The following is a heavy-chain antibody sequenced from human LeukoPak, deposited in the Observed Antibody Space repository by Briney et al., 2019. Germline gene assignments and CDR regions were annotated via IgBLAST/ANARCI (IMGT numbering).Heavy chain of an antibody. D-gene: IGHD3-3*01. CDR3: ARDVLRFLEWPILGPNWFDP. V-gene: IGHV3-11*01. CDR1: GFTFSDYY. Sequence: GGSLRLSCAASGFTFSDYYMSWIRQAPGKGLEWVSYISSGSTIYYADSVKGRFTISRDNAKNSLYLQMNSLRAEDTAVYYCARDVLRFLEWPILGPNWFDPWGQGTLVTVSS. CDR2: ISSGSTI. J-gene: IGHJ5*02.